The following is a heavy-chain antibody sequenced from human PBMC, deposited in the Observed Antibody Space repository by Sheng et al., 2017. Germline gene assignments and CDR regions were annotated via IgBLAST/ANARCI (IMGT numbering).Heavy chain of an antibody. V-gene: IGHV4-59*12. CDR2: ISYSGST. J-gene: IGHJ4*02. D-gene: IGHD3-3*01. CDR1: GGSINSYY. Sequence: QVQLQESCPGLVKPSETLTLTCTVSGGSINSYYWSWIRQPPGKGLEWIGYISYSGSTNYNPSLKSRVTISVDTSKNQFSLKLSSVTAADTAVYYCARAVAGFLEWLPYYFDYWGQGTLVTVSS. CDR3: ARAVAGFLEWLPYYFDY.